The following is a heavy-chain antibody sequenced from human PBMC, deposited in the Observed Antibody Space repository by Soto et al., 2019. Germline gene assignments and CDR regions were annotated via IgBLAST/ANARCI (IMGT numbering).Heavy chain of an antibody. Sequence: EVQLVQSGAEVKKPGESLRISCKASGYSFNNFWIGWVRQMPGKGLEWMGIIYPGDSDTRYSPSVQGRVTISADTSRRTAYLQWSSLTASDTAIYYCARHPSPPYDCTYGNYWGLGTLVTVST. D-gene: IGHD5-12*01. CDR1: GYSFNNFW. V-gene: IGHV5-51*01. J-gene: IGHJ4*02. CDR2: IYPGDSDT. CDR3: ARHPSPPYDCTYGNY.